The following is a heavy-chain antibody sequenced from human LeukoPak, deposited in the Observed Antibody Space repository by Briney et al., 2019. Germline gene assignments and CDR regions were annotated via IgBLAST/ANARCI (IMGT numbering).Heavy chain of an antibody. D-gene: IGHD4-23*01. Sequence: SETLSLTCAVYGGSFSTYYWSWIRQPAGKGLEWIGRIYTSGSTNYNPSLKSRVTMSVDTSKNQFSLKLSSVTAADTAVYYCARLGKIHGMDVWGQGTTVTVSS. CDR1: GGSFSTYY. V-gene: IGHV4-59*10. CDR2: IYTSGST. CDR3: ARLGKIHGMDV. J-gene: IGHJ6*02.